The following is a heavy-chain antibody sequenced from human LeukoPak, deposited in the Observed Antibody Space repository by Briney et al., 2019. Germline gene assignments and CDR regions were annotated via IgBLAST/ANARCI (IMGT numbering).Heavy chain of an antibody. CDR3: ARVPFHY. Sequence: PSETLSLTCAVYGGSFSGYYWSWIRQPPGKGLEWIGEINHSGSTNYNPSLKSRVTISVDTSKNQFSLKLSSVTAADTAVYYCARVPFHYWGQGTLVTVSS. CDR2: INHSGST. V-gene: IGHV4-34*01. J-gene: IGHJ4*02. CDR1: GGSFSGYY.